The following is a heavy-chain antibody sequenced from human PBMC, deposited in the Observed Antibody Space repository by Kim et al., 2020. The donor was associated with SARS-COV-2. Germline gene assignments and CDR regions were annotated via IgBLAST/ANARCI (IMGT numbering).Heavy chain of an antibody. CDR1: GFTFSSYW. J-gene: IGHJ4*02. D-gene: IGHD3-9*01. CDR3: ARGAGGYFDWLGYNY. V-gene: IGHV3-7*01. Sequence: GGSLRLSCAASGFTFSSYWMSWVRQAPGKGLEWVANIKQDGSEKYYVDSVKGRFTISRDNAKNSLYLQMNSLRAEDTAVYYCARGAGGYFDWLGYNYWGQGTLVTVSS. CDR2: IKQDGSEK.